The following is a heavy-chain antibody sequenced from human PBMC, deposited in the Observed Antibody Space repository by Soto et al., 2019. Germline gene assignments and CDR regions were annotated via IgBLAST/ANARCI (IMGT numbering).Heavy chain of an antibody. CDR2: IKQDGIEK. CDR3: ARACLAVAASYYYYGMEV. D-gene: IGHD6-19*01. J-gene: IGHJ6*02. V-gene: IGHV3-7*01. CDR1: GFTFSSYG. Sequence: GGSLRLSCAASGFTFSSYGMSWFRQAPGKGLEWVNNIKQDGIEKYYEDAVKGRFTISRDNAKNAQYLQMNSLRAEDTAVYYGARACLAVAASYYYYGMEVWGQGTTVTVSS.